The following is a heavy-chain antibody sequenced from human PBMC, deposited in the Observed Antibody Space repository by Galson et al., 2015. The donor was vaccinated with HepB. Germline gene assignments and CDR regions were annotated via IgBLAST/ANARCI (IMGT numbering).Heavy chain of an antibody. CDR2: IYWNDDK. J-gene: IGHJ4*02. CDR1: GFSLSTSGVG. D-gene: IGHD3-10*01. CDR3: AHRYYYGSGFGY. Sequence: PALVKPTQTLTLTCTFSGFSLSTSGVGVGWIRQPPGKALEWLALIYWNDDKRYSPSLKSRLTITKDTSKNQVVLTMTNMDPVDTATYYCAHRYYYGSGFGYWGQGTLVTVSS. V-gene: IGHV2-5*01.